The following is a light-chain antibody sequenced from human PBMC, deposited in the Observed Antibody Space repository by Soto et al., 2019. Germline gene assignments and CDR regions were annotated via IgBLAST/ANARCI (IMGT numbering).Light chain of an antibody. Sequence: AIRMTQSPSSLSASTGDRVTITCRASQGISSYLAWYQQKPGKAPKLLIYAASTLQSGVPSRFSGSGAGTDFTLTISCLQSADFATYYCQQYYSYPHTFGQGTKLDI. V-gene: IGKV1-8*01. CDR3: QQYYSYPHT. CDR1: QGISSY. J-gene: IGKJ2*01. CDR2: AAS.